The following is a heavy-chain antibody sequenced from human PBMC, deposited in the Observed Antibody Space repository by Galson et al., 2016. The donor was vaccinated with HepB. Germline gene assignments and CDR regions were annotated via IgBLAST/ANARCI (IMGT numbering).Heavy chain of an antibody. CDR1: GGSISSYY. CDR2: VYYSGRT. CDR3: ARSMGGSH. Sequence: ETLSLTCTVSGGSISSYYWSWIRQPPGKGLEWIGYVYYSGRTSYNPSLKSRVSITVDTSKNQFSLKLTSMTAADTAVYYCARSMGGSHWGQGTLVTVSS. V-gene: IGHV4-59*01. J-gene: IGHJ4*02. D-gene: IGHD2/OR15-2a*01.